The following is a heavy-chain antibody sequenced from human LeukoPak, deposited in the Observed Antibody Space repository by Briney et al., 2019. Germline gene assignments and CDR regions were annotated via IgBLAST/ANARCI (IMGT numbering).Heavy chain of an antibody. D-gene: IGHD3-10*01. CDR1: GFTFSTYA. V-gene: IGHV3-21*01. Sequence: PGGSLRLSCAASGFTFSTYAMSWVRQAPGKGLEWVSSISSSSSYIHYADSVKGRFTISRDNAKNSLYLQMNSLRAEDTAVYYCASEAPHGGFDYWGQGTLVTVSS. CDR3: ASEAPHGGFDY. J-gene: IGHJ4*02. CDR2: ISSSSSYI.